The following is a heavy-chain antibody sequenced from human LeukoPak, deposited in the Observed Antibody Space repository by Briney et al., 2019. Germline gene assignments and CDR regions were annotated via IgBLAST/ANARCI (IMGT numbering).Heavy chain of an antibody. CDR3: ARARLSFTRGIGAHYFDS. Sequence: GGSLRLSCAASGFTFSSYAMHWVRQAPGKGLEWVAVISYDGSNKYYADSVKGRFTISRDNSKNTLYLQMNSLRAEDTAVYYCARARLSFTRGIGAHYFDSWGQGTLVTVSS. CDR2: ISYDGSNK. CDR1: GFTFSSYA. V-gene: IGHV3-30*04. D-gene: IGHD2-15*01. J-gene: IGHJ4*02.